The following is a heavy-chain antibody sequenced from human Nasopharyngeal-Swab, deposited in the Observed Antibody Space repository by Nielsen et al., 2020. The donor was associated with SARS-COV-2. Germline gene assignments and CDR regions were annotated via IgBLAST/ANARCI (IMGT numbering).Heavy chain of an antibody. CDR1: GFTVNSNY. J-gene: IGHJ4*02. CDR2: IYSGGST. CDR3: ARDRGGYGDYVDY. V-gene: IGHV3-53*05. Sequence: GGSLRLSCAASGFTVNSNYMSWVRQAPGKGLEWVSVIYSGGSTYYADSVKGRFTISRDNSKNTLYLQMNSLRAEDTAVYYCARDRGGYGDYVDYWGQGTLVTVSS. D-gene: IGHD3-16*01.